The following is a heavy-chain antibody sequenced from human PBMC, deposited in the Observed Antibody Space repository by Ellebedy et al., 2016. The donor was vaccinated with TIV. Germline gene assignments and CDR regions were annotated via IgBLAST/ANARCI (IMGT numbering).Heavy chain of an antibody. CDR2: ISGSDDTT. Sequence: GESLKISXAASGFTVSNCGMNWVRQAPGKGLEWVSSISGSDDTTYYADSVKGRFTISRDNSKNTLYLQMNSLRAEDTAVYYCARALSGSYYVDYWGQGTLVTVSS. D-gene: IGHD1-26*01. V-gene: IGHV3-23*01. CDR3: ARALSGSYYVDY. CDR1: GFTVSNCG. J-gene: IGHJ4*02.